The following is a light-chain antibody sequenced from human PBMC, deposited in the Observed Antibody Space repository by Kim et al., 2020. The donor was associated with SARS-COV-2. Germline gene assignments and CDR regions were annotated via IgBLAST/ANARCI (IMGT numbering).Light chain of an antibody. CDR1: TGAVTSSYY. Sequence: PVVTVTLSCASNTGAVTSSYYPNWLQLKPRQAPRSMIHTASGRHSWTPARFSGSLLGGKAALTLSGVQPEDEAEYYCLLYYGGVWVFGGGTQLTVL. V-gene: IGLV7-43*01. J-gene: IGLJ3*02. CDR2: TAS. CDR3: LLYYGGVWV.